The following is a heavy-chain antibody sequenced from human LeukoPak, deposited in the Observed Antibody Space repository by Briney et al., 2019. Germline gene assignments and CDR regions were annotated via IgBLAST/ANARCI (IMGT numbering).Heavy chain of an antibody. CDR3: ARDGGLGHFDY. CDR2: IRSSSSYI. V-gene: IGHV3-21*01. D-gene: IGHD3/OR15-3a*01. J-gene: IGHJ4*02. Sequence: GGSLRLSCAASGFTFSSYSMNWARQAPGKGLEWVSSIRSSSSYIYYADSVKGRFTISRDNAKNSLYLQMNSLRAEDTAVYYCARDGGLGHFDYWGQGTLVTVSS. CDR1: GFTFSSYS.